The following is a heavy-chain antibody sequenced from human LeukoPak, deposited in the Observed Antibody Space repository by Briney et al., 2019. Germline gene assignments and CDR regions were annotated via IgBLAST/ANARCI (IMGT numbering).Heavy chain of an antibody. CDR3: ARHPKVGTLVDY. V-gene: IGHV5-51*01. CDR1: GYSFTSYW. D-gene: IGHD2-2*01. CDR2: IYPGDSDT. Sequence: GESLMISCKGSGYSFTSYWTGWVRQMPGKGLEWMGIIYPGDSDTRYSPSFQGQVPITADKSISTAYLQRRSLKASDTAMYYCARHPKVGTLVDYWGQGTLVTVSS. J-gene: IGHJ4*02.